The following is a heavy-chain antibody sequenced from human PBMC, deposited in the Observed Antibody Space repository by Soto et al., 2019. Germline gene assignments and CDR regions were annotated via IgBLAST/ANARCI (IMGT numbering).Heavy chain of an antibody. J-gene: IGHJ4*02. D-gene: IGHD3-10*01. CDR2: IYHSGST. V-gene: IGHV4-4*02. CDR3: ARVMYYYDSGHPDY. CDR1: GGSISSSNW. Sequence: SETLSLTCAVSGGSISSSNWCSWIRQPPGKGLEWIGEIYHSGSTNYNPSLKSRVTISVDKSKNQFSLNLYSVTAADTAVYYCARVMYYYDSGHPDYWGQGTLVTVSS.